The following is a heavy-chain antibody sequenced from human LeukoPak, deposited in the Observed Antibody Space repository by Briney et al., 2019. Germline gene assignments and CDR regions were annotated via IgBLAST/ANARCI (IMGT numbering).Heavy chain of an antibody. CDR3: ARVLEQQLALDY. V-gene: IGHV4-34*01. Sequence: SETLSLTCAVYGGSFSGYDWSWIRQPPGKGLEWIGEINHSGSTNYNPSLKSRVTISVDTSKNQFSLKLSSVTAADTAVYYCARVLEQQLALDYWGQGTLVTVSS. D-gene: IGHD6-13*01. J-gene: IGHJ4*02. CDR1: GGSFSGYD. CDR2: INHSGST.